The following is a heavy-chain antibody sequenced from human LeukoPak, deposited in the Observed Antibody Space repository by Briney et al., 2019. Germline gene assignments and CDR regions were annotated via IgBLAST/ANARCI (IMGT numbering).Heavy chain of an antibody. CDR1: GFTVSSNY. J-gene: IGHJ4*02. CDR3: ASENFGIVGAKDY. CDR2: IYSGGST. Sequence: GGSLRLSCAASGFTVSSNYMSWVRQAPGKGLEWVSVIYSGGSTYYADSVKGRFTISRDNSKNTLYLQMNSLRAEDTAVYYCASENFGIVGAKDYWGQGTLVTVSS. D-gene: IGHD1-26*01. V-gene: IGHV3-53*01.